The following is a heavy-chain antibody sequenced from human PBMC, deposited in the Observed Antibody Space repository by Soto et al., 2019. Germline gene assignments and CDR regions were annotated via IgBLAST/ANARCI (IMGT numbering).Heavy chain of an antibody. D-gene: IGHD5-18*01. CDR2: IYYSGST. V-gene: IGHV4-59*01. Sequence: SETLSLTCTVSGGSISSYYWSWIRQPPGKGLEWIGYIYYSGSTNYNPSLKSRVTISVDTSKNQFSLKLSSVTAADTAVYYCARATGRGYSYGNWFDPWGQGTLVTVSS. CDR1: GGSISSYY. CDR3: ARATGRGYSYGNWFDP. J-gene: IGHJ5*02.